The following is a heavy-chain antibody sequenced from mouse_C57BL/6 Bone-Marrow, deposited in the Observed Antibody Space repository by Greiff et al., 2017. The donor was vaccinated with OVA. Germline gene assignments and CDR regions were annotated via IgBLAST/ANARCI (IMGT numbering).Heavy chain of an antibody. D-gene: IGHD1-1*01. CDR1: GYTFTSYT. CDR3: ARRYYGSSYAMDY. J-gene: IGHJ4*01. Sequence: VQLQQSGAELARPGASVKMSCKASGYTFTSYTMHWVKQRPGQGLEWIGYINPSSGYTKYNQKFKDKATLTADKSSSTAYMQLSSLTSEDSAVYYCARRYYGSSYAMDYWGQGTSVTVSS. CDR2: INPSSGYT. V-gene: IGHV1-4*01.